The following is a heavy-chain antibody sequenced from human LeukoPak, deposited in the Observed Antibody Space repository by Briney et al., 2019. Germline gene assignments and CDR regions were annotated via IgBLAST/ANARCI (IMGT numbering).Heavy chain of an antibody. CDR3: AGTQPAGIDY. J-gene: IGHJ4*02. D-gene: IGHD6-19*01. CDR1: GFGFTFSSYN. Sequence: GGSLRLSCAASGFGFTFSSYNMNWVRQAPGKGLEWVSSISSDSSYIYYADSVKGRFTISRDNAKNSLYLQMNSLRAEDTAVYYCAGTQPAGIDYWGQGTLVTVSS. V-gene: IGHV3-21*01. CDR2: ISSDSSYI.